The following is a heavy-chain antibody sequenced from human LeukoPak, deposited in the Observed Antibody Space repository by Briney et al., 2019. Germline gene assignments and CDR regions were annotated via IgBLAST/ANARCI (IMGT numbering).Heavy chain of an antibody. Sequence: MTSETLSLTCAVYGGSLSDYYWSWIRQPPGKGLEWIGYIYHSGSTYYNPSLKSRVTISVDRSKNQFSLKLSSVTAADTAVYYCARDSVESGYDSWWFDPWGQGTLVTVSS. V-gene: IGHV4-34*01. J-gene: IGHJ5*02. CDR2: IYHSGST. CDR3: ARDSVESGYDSWWFDP. CDR1: GGSLSDYY. D-gene: IGHD5-12*01.